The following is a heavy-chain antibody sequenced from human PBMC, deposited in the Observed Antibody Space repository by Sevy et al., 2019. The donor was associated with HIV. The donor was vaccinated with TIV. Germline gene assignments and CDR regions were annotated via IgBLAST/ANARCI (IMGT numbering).Heavy chain of an antibody. CDR1: GGSISTYY. V-gene: IGHV4-59*01. D-gene: IGHD2-21*02. CDR3: ARLSRNNVVVTGVRRDGFDV. CDR2: IYYTGKT. Sequence: ETLSLTCTVSGGSISTYYWSWIRQPPGKGLQWIGYIYYTGKTNYNPYLQTPVTMSIDTSKNQFSLRLSSVTSADTAMYYCARLSRNNVVVTGVRRDGFDVWGQGTMVTVSS. J-gene: IGHJ3*01.